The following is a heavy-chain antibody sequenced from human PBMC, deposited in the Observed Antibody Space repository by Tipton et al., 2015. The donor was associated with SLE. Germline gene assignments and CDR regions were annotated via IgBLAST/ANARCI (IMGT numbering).Heavy chain of an antibody. Sequence: YLRLSCAASGFTLSSYWMSWVRQAPGKGLEWVGNIKQRGSEKYYVDSVKRRFTISRDNAKNSLYLQMNSLRAEDTAVYYCAREEFGEVIAIRYFGLWGRGTLVTVSS. CDR1: GFTLSSYW. D-gene: IGHD2-21*01. CDR3: AREEFGEVIAIRYFGL. V-gene: IGHV3-7*01. CDR2: IKQRGSEK. J-gene: IGHJ2*01.